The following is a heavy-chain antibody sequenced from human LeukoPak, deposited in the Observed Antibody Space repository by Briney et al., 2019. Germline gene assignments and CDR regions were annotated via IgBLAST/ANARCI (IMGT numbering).Heavy chain of an antibody. D-gene: IGHD3-10*01. Sequence: GGSLRLSCAVSGFTFSSYWMSWVRQAPGKGLEWVANIKQDGTEIDYVDSVRGRFTISRDNAKNSLYLQMNSLRAEDTAGYYCARDSGTWSWSGGYFDYWGQGTLVTVSS. CDR3: ARDSGTWSWSGGYFDY. J-gene: IGHJ4*02. CDR1: GFTFSSYW. V-gene: IGHV3-7*01. CDR2: IKQDGTEI.